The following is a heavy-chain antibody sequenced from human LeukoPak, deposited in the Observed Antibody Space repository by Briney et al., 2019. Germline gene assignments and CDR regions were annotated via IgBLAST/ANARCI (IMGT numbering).Heavy chain of an antibody. Sequence: ASVKVSCKATGGTFSSYAISWVRQAPGQGLEWMGGIIPIFGTANYAQKFQGRVTITADESTSTAYMELSSLRSEDTAVYYCAREENKDAFDIWGQGTMVTVSS. CDR3: AREENKDAFDI. J-gene: IGHJ3*02. CDR1: GGTFSSYA. D-gene: IGHD1/OR15-1a*01. V-gene: IGHV1-69*01. CDR2: IIPIFGTA.